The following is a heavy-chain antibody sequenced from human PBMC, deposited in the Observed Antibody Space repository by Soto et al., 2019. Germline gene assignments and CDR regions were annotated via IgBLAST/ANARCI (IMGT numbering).Heavy chain of an antibody. CDR2: ISGSGGST. J-gene: IGHJ4*02. Sequence: GALRLSCAASGFTFSRYAMGWVRQAPGKGLEWVSAISGSGGSTYYADSVKGLFTISRDNAXXTLYLQMNSLRAEDTAVYYCPKNTGVTRWGQGTLGTVCS. V-gene: IGHV3-23*01. D-gene: IGHD1-1*01. CDR1: GFTFSRYA. CDR3: PKNTGVTR.